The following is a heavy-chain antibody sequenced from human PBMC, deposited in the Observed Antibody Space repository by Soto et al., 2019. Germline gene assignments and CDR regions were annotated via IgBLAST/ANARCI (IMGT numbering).Heavy chain of an antibody. CDR2: INPNSGGT. Sequence: QVQLVQSGAEVKKPGASVKVSCKASGYTFTGYYMHWVRQAPGQGLEWMGWINPNSGGTNYAQKFQGWVTMTRDTSISTAYMELSRLRSDDTAVYYCARASIVVVTATSRRAFDIWGQGTMVTVSS. CDR1: GYTFTGYY. V-gene: IGHV1-2*04. D-gene: IGHD2-21*02. CDR3: ARASIVVVTATSRRAFDI. J-gene: IGHJ3*02.